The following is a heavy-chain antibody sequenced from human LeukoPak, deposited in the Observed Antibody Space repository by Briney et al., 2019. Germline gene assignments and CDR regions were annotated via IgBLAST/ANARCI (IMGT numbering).Heavy chain of an antibody. J-gene: IGHJ4*02. D-gene: IGHD5-24*01. CDR2: IGGSSTTT. CDR3: AKLLRDGYNYPFDY. CDR1: GLTFSSYA. V-gene: IGHV3-23*01. Sequence: AGSLRLSCAASGLTFSSYAMSWVRQAPGKGLEWVSAIGGSSTTTYHADSVKGRFTIFRDNSKNSLYLQMNSLRAADTAVYYCAKLLRDGYNYPFDYWGQGTLVTVSS.